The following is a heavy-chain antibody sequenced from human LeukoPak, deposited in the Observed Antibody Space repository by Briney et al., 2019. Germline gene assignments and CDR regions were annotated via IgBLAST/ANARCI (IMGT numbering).Heavy chain of an antibody. D-gene: IGHD1-26*01. CDR3: AKDLGRYRNNYFDY. CDR2: ISGSGGGT. V-gene: IGHV3-23*01. CDR1: GFTFNSYA. Sequence: QPGGSLRLSCAASGFTFNSYAMSWVRQAPEKGLEWVATISGSGGGTYYADSVKGRFTIPRDDSKNTLYLQMNSLRAEDTAVYYCAKDLGRYRNNYFDYWGQGTLVTVSS. J-gene: IGHJ4*02.